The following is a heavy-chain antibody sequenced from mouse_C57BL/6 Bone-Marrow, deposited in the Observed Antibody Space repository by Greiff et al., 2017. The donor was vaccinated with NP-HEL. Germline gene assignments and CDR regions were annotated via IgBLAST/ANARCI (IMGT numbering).Heavy chain of an antibody. Sequence: VQLQQSGAELARPGASVKLSCKASGYTFTSYGISWVKQRPGQGLEWIGEIYPRSGNTYYNEKFKGKATLTADKSSSTAYMELRSLTSEDSAVYFCVRRRTGDYWGQGTTLTVSS. V-gene: IGHV1-81*01. J-gene: IGHJ2*01. CDR2: IYPRSGNT. CDR3: VRRRTGDY. CDR1: GYTFTSYG.